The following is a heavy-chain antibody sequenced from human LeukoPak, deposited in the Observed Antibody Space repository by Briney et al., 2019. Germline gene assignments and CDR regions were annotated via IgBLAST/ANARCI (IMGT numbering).Heavy chain of an antibody. J-gene: IGHJ5*01. CDR2: ITHRGST. D-gene: IGHD6-19*01. Sequence: PLETLSLTCTVSGRSFSGYYWSWIRQPPGKGLEWIGEITHRGSTNYNPSLKSRVTMSVDTSKNQFSLKLSSVTAADTAVYYCAMTVASREFDPWGQGTLVTVSS. CDR3: AMTVASREFDP. CDR1: GRSFSGYY. V-gene: IGHV4-34*01.